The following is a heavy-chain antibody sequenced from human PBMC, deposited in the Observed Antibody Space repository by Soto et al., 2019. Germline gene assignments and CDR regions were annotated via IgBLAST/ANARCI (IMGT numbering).Heavy chain of an antibody. CDR3: AHRHDRYDFWSGYYTYYYYGMDV. V-gene: IGHV2-5*01. CDR1: GFSLSTIRKG. J-gene: IGHJ6*02. CDR2: IYWNDDK. D-gene: IGHD3-3*01. Sequence: QTRRVLGTCLGFSLSTIRKGVGWIGQPPGRALEPLALIYWNDDKRYSPSLKSSLTITKDTSKNQVVLTMTNMDPVDTATYYCAHRHDRYDFWSGYYTYYYYGMDVWGPATTVT.